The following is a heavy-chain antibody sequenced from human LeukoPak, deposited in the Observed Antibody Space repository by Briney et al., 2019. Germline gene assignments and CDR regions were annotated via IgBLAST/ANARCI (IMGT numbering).Heavy chain of an antibody. CDR2: ISYDGSNK. Sequence: GGSLRLSCAASGFSFSSYGMHWVRQGPGQGLEWVATISYDGSNKYYADSVKGRFTISRDNSKNTLYLQMNSLRAEDTALYYCAKDAVFGDYEWVFDYWGQGTLVTVSS. CDR3: AKDAVFGDYEWVFDY. J-gene: IGHJ4*02. CDR1: GFSFSSYG. D-gene: IGHD4-17*01. V-gene: IGHV3-30*18.